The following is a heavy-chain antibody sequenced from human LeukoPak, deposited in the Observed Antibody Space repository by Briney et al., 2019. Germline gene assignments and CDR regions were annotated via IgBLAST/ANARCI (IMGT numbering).Heavy chain of an antibody. CDR2: INPNSGGT. V-gene: IGHV1-2*02. CDR3: ARAYSSSSCHFDY. J-gene: IGHJ4*02. D-gene: IGHD6-13*01. CDR1: GYTFTGYY. Sequence: GSVKVSCKASGYTFTGYYLHWVRQAPGQGLEWMGWINPNSGGTNYAQKFQGRVTMTRDTSISTAYMELSSLSSDDTAVYYCARAYSSSSCHFDYWGQGALVTASS.